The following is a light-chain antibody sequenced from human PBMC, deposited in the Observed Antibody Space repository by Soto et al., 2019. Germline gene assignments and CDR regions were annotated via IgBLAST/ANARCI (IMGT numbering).Light chain of an antibody. CDR2: GSR. CDR3: QSYDSSLTDSV. Sequence: QSALTQPPSVSGAPGQRVTISCTGSSSNIGAGYDVHWYQQLPGTAPKLLIYGSRNRPSGVPDRFSGSKSGTSASLAITGLQAEDEADYYCQSYDSSLTDSVFGNGTKV. CDR1: SSNIGAGYD. V-gene: IGLV1-40*01. J-gene: IGLJ1*01.